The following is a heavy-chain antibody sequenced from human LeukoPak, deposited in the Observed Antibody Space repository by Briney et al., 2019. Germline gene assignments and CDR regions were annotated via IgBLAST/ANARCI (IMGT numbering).Heavy chain of an antibody. CDR2: ISYDGSNK. CDR1: GFTFSSYA. D-gene: IGHD3-3*01. J-gene: IGHJ4*02. V-gene: IGHV3-30-3*01. CDR3: AKDRHGVTS. Sequence: PGGSLRLSCAASGFTFSSYAMHWVRQAPGKGLEWVAVISYDGSNKYYADSVKGRFTISRDNSKNTLFLQMNTLRAEDTAIYYCAKDRHGVTSGGQGTLVTVSS.